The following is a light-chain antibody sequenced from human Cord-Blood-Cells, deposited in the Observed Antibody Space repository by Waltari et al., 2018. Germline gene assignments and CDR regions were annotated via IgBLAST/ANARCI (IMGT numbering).Light chain of an antibody. Sequence: DLQMTQSPSSVSASVGDRVIITCRASKSISSYLNWYQQKPGKAPKLLIYAASSLQSWVPSRFSGSGSGTDFTLTISSLQPEDFATYYCQQSYSTPLTFGGGTKVEIK. CDR1: KSISSY. CDR2: AAS. J-gene: IGKJ4*01. CDR3: QQSYSTPLT. V-gene: IGKV1-39*01.